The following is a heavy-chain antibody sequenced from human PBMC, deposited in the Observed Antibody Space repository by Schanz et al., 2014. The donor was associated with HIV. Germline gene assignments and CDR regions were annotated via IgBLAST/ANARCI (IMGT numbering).Heavy chain of an antibody. CDR3: ARDRMVYAQAPLYYFDY. J-gene: IGHJ4*02. CDR2: ISESGGRT. D-gene: IGHD2-8*01. V-gene: IGHV3-23*04. Sequence: DVQLVESGGSLVQPGGSLRLSCAASGFTFDSYGMHWVRQAPGKGLEWVSSISESGGRTYYADSVNGRFTISRDNSKNTLYLQMNSLRAEDTAVYYCARDRMVYAQAPLYYFDYWGQGTLVTVSS. CDR1: GFTFDSYG.